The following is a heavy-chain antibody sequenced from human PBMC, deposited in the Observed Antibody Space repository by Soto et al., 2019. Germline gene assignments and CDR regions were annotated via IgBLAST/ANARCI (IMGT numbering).Heavy chain of an antibody. CDR1: GFTFSNHA. J-gene: IGHJ5*02. CDR2: VSGGGGSS. CDR3: DRGFFACFDL. D-gene: IGHD3-16*01. Sequence: LRLSCAASGFTFSNHAMSWVRQAPGKGLEWVSAVSGGGGSSFYADSGKGRFTISRDNSKNTVSLQMSGLGVADTALYYCDRGFFACFDLWGQGTTVTVSS. V-gene: IGHV3-23*01.